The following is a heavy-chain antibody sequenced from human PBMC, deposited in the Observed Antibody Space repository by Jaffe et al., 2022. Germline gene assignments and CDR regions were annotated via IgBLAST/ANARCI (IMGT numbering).Heavy chain of an antibody. D-gene: IGHD6-13*01. CDR2: ISWNSGSI. Sequence: EVQLVESGGGLVQPGRSLRLSCAASGFTFDDYAMHWVRQAPGKGLEWVSGISWNSGSIGYADSVKGRFTISRDNAKNSLYLQMNSLRAEDTALYYCAKATAVAAAGTKWGQGTLVTVSS. CDR1: GFTFDDYA. CDR3: AKATAVAAAGTK. J-gene: IGHJ4*02. V-gene: IGHV3-9*01.